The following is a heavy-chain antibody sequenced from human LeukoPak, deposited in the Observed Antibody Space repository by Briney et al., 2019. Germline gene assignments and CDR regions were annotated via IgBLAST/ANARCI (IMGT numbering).Heavy chain of an antibody. CDR3: AKTRPLDSSSWSHEDY. D-gene: IGHD6-13*01. CDR2: ISSSSSTI. Sequence: PGGSLRLSCAASGFTFSSYSMNWVRQAPGKGLEWVSYISSSSSTIYYADSVKGRFTISRDTAKNSLYLQMNSLRAEDTAVYYCAKTRPLDSSSWSHEDYWGQGTLVTVSS. J-gene: IGHJ4*02. V-gene: IGHV3-48*01. CDR1: GFTFSSYS.